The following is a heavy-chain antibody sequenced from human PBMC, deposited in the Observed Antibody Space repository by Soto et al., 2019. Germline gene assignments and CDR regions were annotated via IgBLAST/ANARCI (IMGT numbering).Heavy chain of an antibody. CDR3: VGMFYCGSGSWVE. D-gene: IGHD3-10*01. J-gene: IGHJ4*02. V-gene: IGHV1-8*01. CDR1: GYTFTSYD. CDR2: VNLNNGHT. Sequence: QVQLVQSGAEVKKPGASVKVSCKASGYTFTSYDINWVRQATGQGIEWMGWVNLNNGHTGYAQKLQGRVTMNRNTSISTAYMAMDSLRSEDMVVYYCVGMFYCGSGSWVEWGQGTLVTVSS.